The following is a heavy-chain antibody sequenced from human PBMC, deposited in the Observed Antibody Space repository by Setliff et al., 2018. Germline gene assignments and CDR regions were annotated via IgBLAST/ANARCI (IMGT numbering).Heavy chain of an antibody. D-gene: IGHD7-27*01. Sequence: SETLSLTCTVSGDSISSYYWSWIRQPPGKGLEWIGYIYYSGSTNYNPSLKSRVTMSVATFENHFSLKLNSLTAADTAVYYCARVTNWGLDLRFDPWGQGFLVTVSS. CDR1: GDSISSYY. J-gene: IGHJ5*02. V-gene: IGHV4-59*01. CDR3: ARVTNWGLDLRFDP. CDR2: IYYSGST.